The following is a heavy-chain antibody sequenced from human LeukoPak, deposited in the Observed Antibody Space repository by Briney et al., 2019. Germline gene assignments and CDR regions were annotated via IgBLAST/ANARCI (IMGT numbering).Heavy chain of an antibody. CDR3: AKDSFSHNGIYDAFDI. V-gene: IGHV3-23*01. D-gene: IGHD2-8*01. J-gene: IGHJ3*02. CDR1: GFTFSNFA. Sequence: EGSLRLSCAASGFTFSNFAMTWVRQAPGKGLEWVSTIGGGPVYYADSVKGRFTISRDDSKNTLFLHMSSLRAEDTAIYFCAKDSFSHNGIYDAFDIWGQATTVTVSS. CDR2: IGGGPV.